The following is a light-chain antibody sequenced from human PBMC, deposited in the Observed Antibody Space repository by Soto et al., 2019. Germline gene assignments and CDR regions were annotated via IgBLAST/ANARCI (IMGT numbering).Light chain of an antibody. J-gene: IGLJ3*02. CDR2: EVA. V-gene: IGLV2-14*01. CDR1: SDDIGGSHY. CDR3: SSYTSSSTWV. Sequence: QSVLTQPASVSGSPGQSITISCIGSSDDIGGSHYVSWYQEHPGRAPKLIIYEVANRPSGVSDRFSGSKSGNTASLSISGLQDDDEADYYCSSYTSSSTWVFGGGTKLTVL.